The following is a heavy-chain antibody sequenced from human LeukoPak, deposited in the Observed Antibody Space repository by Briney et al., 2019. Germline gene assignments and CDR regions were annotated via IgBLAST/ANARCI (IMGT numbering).Heavy chain of an antibody. CDR3: ARSEWLRTLYYYYYMDV. Sequence: ASVKVSCKASGYSFTNYALNWVRQAPGQGLEFMGWIHPSTGNPSYAQGFSGRFVFSLDTSVSTAYLQISSLKAEDTAVYYCARSEWLRTLYYYYYMDVWGKGTTVTVSS. CDR2: IHPSTGNP. CDR1: GYSFTNYA. V-gene: IGHV7-4-1*02. J-gene: IGHJ6*03. D-gene: IGHD5-12*01.